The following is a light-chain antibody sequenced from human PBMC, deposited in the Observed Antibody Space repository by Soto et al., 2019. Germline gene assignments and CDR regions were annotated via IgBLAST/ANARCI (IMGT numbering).Light chain of an antibody. CDR1: RNDIGAYEF. V-gene: IGLV2-8*01. J-gene: IGLJ1*01. CDR3: KSYAGSNTYV. Sequence: QSVLAQPPSASGSPGQSVTISCTGTRNDIGAYEFVSWYQHHPGKAPKLIIYEVVQRPSGVPDRFSGSKSGNTASLTVSGLQAADEADYYCKSYAGSNTYVFGTESKVAV. CDR2: EVV.